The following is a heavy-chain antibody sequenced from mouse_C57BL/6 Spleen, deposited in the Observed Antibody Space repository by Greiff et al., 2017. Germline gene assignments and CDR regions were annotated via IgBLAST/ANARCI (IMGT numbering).Heavy chain of an antibody. CDR3: ARFKDY. Sequence: VKLMESGPELVKPGASVKISCKASGYAFSSSWMNWVKQRPGQGLEWIGRIDPGDGYTNYNGKFKGQATLTADKTSSTPYMQLSSQTSEDSAVYCCARFKDYWGKGTTLTVSS. CDR1: GYAFSSSW. J-gene: IGHJ2*01. CDR2: IDPGDGYT. V-gene: IGHV1-82*01.